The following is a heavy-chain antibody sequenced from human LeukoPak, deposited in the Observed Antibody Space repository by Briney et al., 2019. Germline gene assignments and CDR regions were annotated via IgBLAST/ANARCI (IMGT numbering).Heavy chain of an antibody. D-gene: IGHD4-17*01. Sequence: SETLSLTCTVSGGYVRFGSYYWSWIRQPAGKGLEWIGHIHTSGSTNYNPSLKSRVTISLDTSKNQFSLKLSSVTAADTAVYYCARGDYGDYGYWGQGTLVTVSS. CDR1: GGYVRFGSYY. CDR3: ARGDYGDYGY. J-gene: IGHJ4*02. V-gene: IGHV4-61*09. CDR2: IHTSGST.